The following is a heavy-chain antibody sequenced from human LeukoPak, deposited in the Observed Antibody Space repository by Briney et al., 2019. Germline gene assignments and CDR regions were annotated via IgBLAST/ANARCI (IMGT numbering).Heavy chain of an antibody. CDR2: INPNSGGT. Sequence: ASVKVSCKASGYTFTGYYMHWVRQAPGQGLEWMGWINPNSGGTNYAQKFQGRVTMTTDTSTSTAYMELRSLRSDDTAVYYCAREWDDFWSGYCDYWGQGTLVTVSS. CDR3: AREWDDFWSGYCDY. CDR1: GYTFTGYY. D-gene: IGHD3-3*01. V-gene: IGHV1-2*02. J-gene: IGHJ4*02.